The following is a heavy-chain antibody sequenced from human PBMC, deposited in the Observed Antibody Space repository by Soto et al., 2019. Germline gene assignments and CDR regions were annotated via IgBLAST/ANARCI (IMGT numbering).Heavy chain of an antibody. Sequence: SVKVSCKASGFTFTNSAVQWVRQAHGQRLEWVGWIVVASGNTDYAQKFQDRVTITRDMSTRTAYLELRSLTSEDTAIYYCATDIRVGATGFPMDFWGQGTLVTVSS. CDR2: IVVASGNT. J-gene: IGHJ4*02. D-gene: IGHD1-26*01. CDR1: GFTFTNSA. V-gene: IGHV1-58*01. CDR3: ATDIRVGATGFPMDF.